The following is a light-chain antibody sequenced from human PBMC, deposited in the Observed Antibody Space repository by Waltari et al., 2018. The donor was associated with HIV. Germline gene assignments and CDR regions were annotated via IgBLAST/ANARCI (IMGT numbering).Light chain of an antibody. CDR3: QQYETDSRS. V-gene: IGKV1-5*03. J-gene: IGKJ1*01. CDR1: EDINKW. Sequence: DIQMTQSPSSVSASIGDSVSITCRASEDINKWLAWYQQKPGKAPNLLIYKATILETGVPSRFSGSVSGADFTLTITNLQSDDFATYYCQQYETDSRSFGQGTKG. CDR2: KAT.